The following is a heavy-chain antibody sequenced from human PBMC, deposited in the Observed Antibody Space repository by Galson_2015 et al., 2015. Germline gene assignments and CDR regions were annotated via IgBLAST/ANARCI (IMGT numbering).Heavy chain of an antibody. V-gene: IGHV3-30-3*01. Sequence: LRLSCAASGFTFSNYAMHWVRQAPGKGLEWVTLMSNDGSNKYYADSVKGRFTISRDNSKNTVYLQMNSLRAEDTAVYYCARASGWYGALDIWGQGTMVTVSS. CDR3: ARASGWYGALDI. D-gene: IGHD6-19*01. CDR1: GFTFSNYA. J-gene: IGHJ3*02. CDR2: MSNDGSNK.